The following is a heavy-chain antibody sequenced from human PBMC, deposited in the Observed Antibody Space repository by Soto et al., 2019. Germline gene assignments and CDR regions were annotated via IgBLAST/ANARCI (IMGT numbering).Heavy chain of an antibody. CDR1: GFTFSSYG. CDR2: ISYDGSNK. CDR3: AKDRGRERYYYYSMDV. J-gene: IGHJ6*02. Sequence: QPGGSLRLSCAASGFTFSSYGMHWVRQAPGKGLEWVAVISYDGSNKYYADSVKGRFTISRDNSKNTLYLQMNSLRAEDTAVYYCAKDRGRERYYYYSMDVWGQGTTVTVSS. D-gene: IGHD1-1*01. V-gene: IGHV3-30*18.